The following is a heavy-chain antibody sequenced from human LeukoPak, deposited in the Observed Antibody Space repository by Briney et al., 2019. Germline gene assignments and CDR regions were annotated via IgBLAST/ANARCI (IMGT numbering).Heavy chain of an antibody. CDR3: ARTLAYYYDSGGYDY. CDR2: INSDGSST. V-gene: IGHV3-74*01. J-gene: IGHJ4*02. CDR1: GFTFSSYW. Sequence: GGSLRLSCAASGFTFSSYWMHWVRQAPGKGLVWVLRINSDGSSTNYADSVKGRFTISRDNAKNTLYLQMNSLRAEDTAVYYCARTLAYYYDSGGYDYWGQGTLVTVSS. D-gene: IGHD3-22*01.